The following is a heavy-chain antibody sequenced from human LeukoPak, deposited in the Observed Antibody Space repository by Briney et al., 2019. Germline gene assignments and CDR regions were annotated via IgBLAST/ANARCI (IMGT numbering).Heavy chain of an antibody. CDR1: GFTFSSYW. Sequence: GGSLRLSCAASGFTFSSYWTHWVRQAPGKGLVWVSRINSDGSSTSYADSVKGRFTISRDNAKNTLYLQMNSLRAEDTAVYYCARVRYCSSTSCYNWFDPWGQGTLVTVSS. V-gene: IGHV3-74*01. CDR2: INSDGSST. CDR3: ARVRYCSSTSCYNWFDP. J-gene: IGHJ5*02. D-gene: IGHD2-2*01.